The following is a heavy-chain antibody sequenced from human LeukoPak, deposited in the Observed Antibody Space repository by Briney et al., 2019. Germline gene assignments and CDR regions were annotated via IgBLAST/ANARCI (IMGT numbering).Heavy chain of an antibody. J-gene: IGHJ4*02. Sequence: KPGGSLRLSCAASGFTFSSYSMNWVRQAPGKGLEWVSSISSSSSYIYYADSVKGRFTISRDNAKNSLYLQMNSLRAEDTAVYYCAREPFWSGYYSHLHFDYWGQGTLVTVSS. CDR3: AREPFWSGYYSHLHFDY. V-gene: IGHV3-21*01. CDR2: ISSSSSYI. CDR1: GFTFSSYS. D-gene: IGHD3-3*01.